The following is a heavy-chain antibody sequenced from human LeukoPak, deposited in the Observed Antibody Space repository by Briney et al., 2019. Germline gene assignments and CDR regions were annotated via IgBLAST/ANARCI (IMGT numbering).Heavy chain of an antibody. CDR1: GFTFSSYE. V-gene: IGHV3-48*03. CDR2: ISSSGSTI. CDR3: ARSQGYYDSSGYYIR. Sequence: GGSLRLSCAASGFTFSSYEMNWVRQAPGKGLEWVSYISSSGSTIYYADSVKGRFTISRDNVKNSLYLQMNSLRAEDTAVYYCARSQGYYDSSGYYIRWGQGTLVTVSS. J-gene: IGHJ4*02. D-gene: IGHD3-22*01.